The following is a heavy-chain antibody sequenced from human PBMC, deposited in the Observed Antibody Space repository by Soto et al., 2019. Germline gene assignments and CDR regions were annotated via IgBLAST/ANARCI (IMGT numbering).Heavy chain of an antibody. J-gene: IGHJ4*02. CDR1: GFTFSIYN. CDR3: ARAIDYDILTGYPAPPDY. CDR2: IGTAGDT. Sequence: PGESLRLSCAASGFTFSIYNMPGVRQATGNALEWVSPIGTAGDTYYPGSVKGRFTISRENAKNSLYLQMNSLRAGDTAVYYCARAIDYDILTGYPAPPDYWGQGT. D-gene: IGHD3-9*01. V-gene: IGHV3-13*04.